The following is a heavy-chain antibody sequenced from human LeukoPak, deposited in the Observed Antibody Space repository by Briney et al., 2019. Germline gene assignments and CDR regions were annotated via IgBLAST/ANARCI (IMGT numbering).Heavy chain of an antibody. D-gene: IGHD3-22*01. CDR2: INPNSGGT. Sequence: SSGKVSCKASGYTFTGYYMHWVRQAPGQGLEWMGRINPNSGGTNYAQKFQGRVTMTRDSSISTAYMELSRLRSDDTAVYYCARVGRGHYYDSSGYSDGDVNWVQGTLVTVSS. J-gene: IGHJ4*02. CDR3: ARVGRGHYYDSSGYSDGDVN. CDR1: GYTFTGYY. V-gene: IGHV1-2*06.